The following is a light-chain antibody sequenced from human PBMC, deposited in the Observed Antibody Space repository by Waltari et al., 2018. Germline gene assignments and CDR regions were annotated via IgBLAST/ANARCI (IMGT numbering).Light chain of an antibody. J-gene: IGLJ2*01. CDR2: DVN. CDR1: NSDVGGYNY. CDR3: SSYTNRDTHVI. Sequence: QSTLTQPASVSGSPGQSITISCTGTNSDVGGYNYVSWYQQLPGKAPKLMIYDVNKWPSGVCNRFSGSKSGHQASLTISGLQAEDEADYYCSSYTNRDTHVIFGGGTKLTVL. V-gene: IGLV2-14*03.